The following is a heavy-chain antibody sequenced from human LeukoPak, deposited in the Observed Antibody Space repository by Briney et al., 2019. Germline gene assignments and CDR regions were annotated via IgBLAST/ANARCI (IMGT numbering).Heavy chain of an antibody. CDR1: GGSISSYY. Sequence: SETLSLTCTVSGGSISSYYRSWIRQPPGKGLEWIGYIYYSGSTNYNPSLKSRDTISVDTSKNQFSLKLSSVTAADTAVYYCARDRLLSRWGQGTLVTVSS. D-gene: IGHD2-15*01. CDR2: IYYSGST. V-gene: IGHV4-59*01. CDR3: ARDRLLSR. J-gene: IGHJ4*02.